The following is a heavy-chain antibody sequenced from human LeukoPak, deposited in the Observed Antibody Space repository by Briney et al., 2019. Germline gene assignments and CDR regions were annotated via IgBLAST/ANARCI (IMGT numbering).Heavy chain of an antibody. CDR2: ISAYNGNT. CDR3: AREIYYDSSGYYYPDAFDI. CDR1: GYTFTGYG. V-gene: IGHV1-18*01. Sequence: ASVKVSCKASGYTFTGYGISWVRQAPGQGLEWMGWISAYNGNTNYAQKLQGRVTMTTDTSTSTAYMELRSLRSDDTAVYYCAREIYYDSSGYYYPDAFDIWGQGTMVTVSS. J-gene: IGHJ3*02. D-gene: IGHD3-22*01.